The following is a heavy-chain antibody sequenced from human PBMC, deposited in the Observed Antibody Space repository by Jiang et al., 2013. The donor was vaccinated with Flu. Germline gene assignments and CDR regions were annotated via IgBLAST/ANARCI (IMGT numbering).Heavy chain of an antibody. J-gene: IGHJ4*02. D-gene: IGHD3-3*01. V-gene: IGHV3-33*01. CDR1: GFTFSSYG. CDR3: ARDQRFLEWLLGYFDY. Sequence: RLSCAASGFTFSSYGMHWVRQAPGKGLEWVAVIWYDGSNKYYADSVKGRFTISRDNSKNTLYLQMNSLRAEDTAVYYCARDQRFLEWLLGYFDYWGQGTLVTVSS. CDR2: IWYDGSNK.